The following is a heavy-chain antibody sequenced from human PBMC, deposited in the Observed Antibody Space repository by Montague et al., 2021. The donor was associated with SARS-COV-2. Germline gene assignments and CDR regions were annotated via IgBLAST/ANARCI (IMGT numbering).Heavy chain of an antibody. CDR2: IYWSDDK. CDR1: GFSLKTSGEG. CDR3: AHPRAYCSDTTSDRNWNIDV. Sequence: PALVKPTQTLTLTCTFSGFSLKTSGEGVGWIRQSPGKAPEWLALIYWSDDKNYSPSLKSRLTISKDTSKNQVVPSMTNMGPVDTATYYCAHPRAYCSDTTSDRNWNIDVRGQDTRVTISS. V-gene: IGHV2-5*01. D-gene: IGHD2-2*01. J-gene: IGHJ2*01.